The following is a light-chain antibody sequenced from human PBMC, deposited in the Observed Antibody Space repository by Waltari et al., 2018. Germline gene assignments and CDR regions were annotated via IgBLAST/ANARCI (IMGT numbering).Light chain of an antibody. CDR3: QQYNNWWT. J-gene: IGKJ1*01. CDR1: QSVSSN. V-gene: IGKV3-15*01. CDR2: GAS. Sequence: TQSPDTLSLSPGERATPSCRASQSVSSNLAWYQQKPGQAPRLLIYGASTRATGIPARFSGSGSGTEFTLTISSLQSEDFAVYYCQQYNNWWTFGQGTKVEIK.